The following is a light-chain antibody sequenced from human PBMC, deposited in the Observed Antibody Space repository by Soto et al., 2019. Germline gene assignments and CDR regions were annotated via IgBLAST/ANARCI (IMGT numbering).Light chain of an antibody. CDR1: QSIGSH. J-gene: IGKJ2*01. Sequence: DIQMTQSPSSVSASVGDRVTIACRSSQSIGSHLNWYQQKSGNAPKVVIYNTSDLQFGVPSRFTGSGSGTDFTLTITTLQPADFATYYCQQTDATPYTFGQGT. V-gene: IGKV1-39*01. CDR3: QQTDATPYT. CDR2: NTS.